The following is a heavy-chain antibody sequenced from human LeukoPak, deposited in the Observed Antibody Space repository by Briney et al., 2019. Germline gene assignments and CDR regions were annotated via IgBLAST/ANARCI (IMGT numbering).Heavy chain of an antibody. CDR1: GYTFTSYD. D-gene: IGHD6-13*01. Sequence: ASVKVSCKASGYTFTSYDFNWLRQATGQGPEWMGWMNPNSGATGYAQKFQGRVTMTRSASINTAYMELTNLRSDDTAVYYCARAGKYTSSWMVLWGQGTTVTVSS. J-gene: IGHJ6*02. CDR3: ARAGKYTSSWMVL. V-gene: IGHV1-8*01. CDR2: MNPNSGAT.